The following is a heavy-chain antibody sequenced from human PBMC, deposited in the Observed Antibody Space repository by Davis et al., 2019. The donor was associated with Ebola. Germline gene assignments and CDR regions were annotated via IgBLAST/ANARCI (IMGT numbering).Heavy chain of an antibody. J-gene: IGHJ5*02. D-gene: IGHD2-2*01. CDR1: GGSISSGDYY. CDR3: ARVRGGYCISTSCYGEYNWFDP. V-gene: IGHV4-30-4*01. Sequence: SETLSLTCTVSGGSISSGDYYWSWIRQPPGKGLEWIGYIYYSGSTYYNPSLKSRVTISVDRSKNQFSLKLSSVTAADTAVYYCARVRGGYCISTSCYGEYNWFDPWGQGTLVTVSS. CDR2: IYYSGST.